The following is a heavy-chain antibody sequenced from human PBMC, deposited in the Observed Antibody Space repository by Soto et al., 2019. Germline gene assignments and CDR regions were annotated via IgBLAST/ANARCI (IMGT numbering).Heavy chain of an antibody. CDR1: GFTFSSYA. CDR3: AKGGPLTGYYEVYY. Sequence: GGSLRLSCAPSGFTFSSYAMSWVRQAPGKGLEWVSAISGSGGSTYYADSVKGRFTISRDNSKNTLYLQMNSLRAEDTAVYYCAKGGPLTGYYEVYYWGQGTLVTVSS. D-gene: IGHD3-9*01. V-gene: IGHV3-23*01. CDR2: ISGSGGST. J-gene: IGHJ4*02.